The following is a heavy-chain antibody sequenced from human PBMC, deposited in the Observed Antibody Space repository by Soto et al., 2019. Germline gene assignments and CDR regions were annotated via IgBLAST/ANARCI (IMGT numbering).Heavy chain of an antibody. D-gene: IGHD3-10*01. V-gene: IGHV3-21*01. Sequence: LRLSCAASGFTFSSYSMNWVRQAPGKGLEWVSSISSSSSYIYYADSVKGRFTISRDNAKNSLYLQMNSLRAEDTAVYYCARTYYYGSGSYGPVDYWGQGTPVTVSS. CDR1: GFTFSSYS. CDR2: ISSSSSYI. J-gene: IGHJ4*02. CDR3: ARTYYYGSGSYGPVDY.